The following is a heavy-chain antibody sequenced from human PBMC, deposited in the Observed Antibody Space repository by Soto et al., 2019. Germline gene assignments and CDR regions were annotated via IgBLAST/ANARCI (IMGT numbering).Heavy chain of an antibody. CDR3: ARDSPPPRE. V-gene: IGHV1-18*01. J-gene: IGHJ4*02. CDR2: ISAYNGNT. CDR1: GYTFTSYG. Sequence: QVQLVQSGAEVKKPGASVKVSCKASGYTFTSYGISWVRQAPGQGLEWMGWISAYNGNTNHAQKLQGRVTMPTATSTRPASMELTTLRSDDTAAYYCARDSPPPREWGQGTLVTVSS.